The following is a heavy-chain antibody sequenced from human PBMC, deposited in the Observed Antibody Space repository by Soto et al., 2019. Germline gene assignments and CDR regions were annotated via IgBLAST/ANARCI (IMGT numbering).Heavy chain of an antibody. D-gene: IGHD3-22*01. CDR3: ARDRGRGDSSGYYSYNWFDP. CDR2: IIPIFGTA. CDR1: GGTFSSYA. J-gene: IGHJ5*02. Sequence: QVQLVQSGAEVKKPGSSVKVSCKASGGTFSSYAISWVRQAPGQGLEWMGGIIPIFGTANYAQKFQGRVTITADESTSTAYMELSSLRSEDTVVYYCARDRGRGDSSGYYSYNWFDPWGQGTLVTVSS. V-gene: IGHV1-69*01.